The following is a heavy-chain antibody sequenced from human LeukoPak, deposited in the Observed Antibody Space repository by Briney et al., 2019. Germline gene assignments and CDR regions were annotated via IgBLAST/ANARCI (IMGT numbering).Heavy chain of an antibody. CDR1: GDSISSNY. CDR2: IYYSGST. D-gene: IGHD3-3*01. Sequence: SETLSLTCTVSGDSISSNYWSWIRQPPGKGLEWIGYIYYSGSTNYNPSLKSRVTISVDTSKNQFSLKLSSVTAADTAVYYCARSTHDFWSGYLFDFDYWGQGTLVTVSS. J-gene: IGHJ4*02. CDR3: ARSTHDFWSGYLFDFDY. V-gene: IGHV4-59*08.